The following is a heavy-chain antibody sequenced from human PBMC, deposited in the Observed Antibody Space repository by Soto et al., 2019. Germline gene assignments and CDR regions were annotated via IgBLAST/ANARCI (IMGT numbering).Heavy chain of an antibody. Sequence: GGSLRLSCAASGFTFNSYGMHWVRQAPGKGLEWVAVISYDGSNKYYADSVKGRFTISRDNSKNTLYLQMNSLRAEDTAVYYCAKGYCSGGSCNYYMDVWGKGTTVTVSS. J-gene: IGHJ6*03. V-gene: IGHV3-30*18. D-gene: IGHD2-15*01. CDR1: GFTFNSYG. CDR3: AKGYCSGGSCNYYMDV. CDR2: ISYDGSNK.